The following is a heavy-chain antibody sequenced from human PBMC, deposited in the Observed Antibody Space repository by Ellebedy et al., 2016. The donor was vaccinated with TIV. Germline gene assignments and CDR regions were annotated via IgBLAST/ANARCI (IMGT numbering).Heavy chain of an antibody. CDR1: GGSFTGYF. J-gene: IGHJ4*02. CDR2: VYPSGTT. V-gene: IGHV4-34*01. CDR3: ARARGQYPDWSGSYFTN. D-gene: IGHD3-10*01. Sequence: MPSETLSLTCAVYGGSFTGYFWSWIRQPPGKGLEWIGEVYPSGTTNDNPSLKSRVTISVDTPKKQFYLRLTSVTAADTAVYYCARARGQYPDWSGSYFTNWGQGEMVTVSS.